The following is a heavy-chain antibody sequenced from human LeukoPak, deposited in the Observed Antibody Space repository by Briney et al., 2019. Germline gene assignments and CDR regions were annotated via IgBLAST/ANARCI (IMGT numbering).Heavy chain of an antibody. CDR2: IYASGST. Sequence: PSQTLSLTCTVSGDSISSDTYYWTWIRQPAGKGLEWIGRIYASGSTTYNASLKSRVTISLDTSKNHFSLKLSSVTAADTAVYYCAGTRRYCSGGSCYNWFDPWGQGTLATLSS. V-gene: IGHV4-61*02. CDR3: AGTRRYCSGGSCYNWFDP. J-gene: IGHJ5*02. CDR1: GDSISSDTYY. D-gene: IGHD2-15*01.